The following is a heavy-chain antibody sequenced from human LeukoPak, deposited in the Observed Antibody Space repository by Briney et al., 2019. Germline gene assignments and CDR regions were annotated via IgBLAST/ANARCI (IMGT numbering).Heavy chain of an antibody. Sequence: QAGGSLRLSWAASGFTFSHYWMHWVRQVPGKGLVWVSHINNDGSSTTYADSVKGRFTISRDNAKNTLYLQMNSLRAEDTAVYYCARERSGWLFDYWGKGTMVTVSS. CDR2: INNDGSST. J-gene: IGHJ4*02. CDR1: GFTFSHYW. D-gene: IGHD6-19*01. V-gene: IGHV3-74*01. CDR3: ARERSGWLFDY.